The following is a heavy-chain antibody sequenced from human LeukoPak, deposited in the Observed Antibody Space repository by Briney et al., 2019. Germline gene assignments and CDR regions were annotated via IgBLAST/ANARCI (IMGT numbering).Heavy chain of an antibody. CDR1: GVSISSTAYF. D-gene: IGHD3-10*01. CDR3: ARGRRIRNMVRGVPEPVDY. V-gene: IGHV4-39*07. CDR2: IYHTGTT. J-gene: IGHJ4*02. Sequence: SETLSLTCNVSGVSISSTAYFWGWLRQPPGKKVEYIGGIYHTGTTYYNPSLKSRVTMSVDTSKNQFSLKLDSVTAADTAVYYCARGRRIRNMVRGVPEPVDYWGQGTLVTVSS.